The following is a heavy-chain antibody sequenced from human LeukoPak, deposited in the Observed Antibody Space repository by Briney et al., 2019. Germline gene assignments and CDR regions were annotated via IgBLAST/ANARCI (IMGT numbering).Heavy chain of an antibody. CDR3: VRYRDGEYDF. D-gene: IGHD4-17*01. Sequence: PGGSLRLSCADSGFICSSHWMICVRQAPGKGLEWVANIKQDGSEKYYVDSVKGRFTISRDNTKSSMYLEMNSLRAEDTAVYYCVRYRDGEYDFWGQGTLVTVSS. J-gene: IGHJ4*02. V-gene: IGHV3-7*01. CDR2: IKQDGSEK. CDR1: GFICSSHW.